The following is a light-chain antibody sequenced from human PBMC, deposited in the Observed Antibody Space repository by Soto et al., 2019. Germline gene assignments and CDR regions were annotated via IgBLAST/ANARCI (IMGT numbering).Light chain of an antibody. CDR2: SDN. J-gene: IGLJ1*01. Sequence: QSVLTQPPSASGTPGQRVTISCSGSSSNIGSNAVNWYQQLPGTAPKLFIYSDNQRPSGVPDRVSGSKSATSASLAISGLQSDDEADYYCSSYTRSSTYVFGTGTKLTVL. CDR1: SSNIGSNA. V-gene: IGLV1-44*01. CDR3: SSYTRSSTYV.